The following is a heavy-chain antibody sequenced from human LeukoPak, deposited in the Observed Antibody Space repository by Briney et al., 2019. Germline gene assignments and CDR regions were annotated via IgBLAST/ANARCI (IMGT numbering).Heavy chain of an antibody. CDR1: GFTFSTSW. V-gene: IGHV3-7*01. D-gene: IGHD5-24*01. CDR2: INPDGSEK. Sequence: QAGGSLRLSCAASGFTFSTSWMNWVRQAPGKGLEWVASINPDGSEKYSVDSVKGRFTISRDNAKNSLYLQMNNLRVEDTAVYYCARDRGDGYTAFDYWGQGTLVTVSS. CDR3: ARDRGDGYTAFDY. J-gene: IGHJ4*02.